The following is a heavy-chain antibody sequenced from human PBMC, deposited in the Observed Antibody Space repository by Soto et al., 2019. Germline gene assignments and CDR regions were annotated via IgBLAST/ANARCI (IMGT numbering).Heavy chain of an antibody. V-gene: IGHV3-30*18. CDR2: ISYDGSNK. CDR3: AKDTNYNILTGHGYFDY. Sequence: PGGSLRLSCAASGFTFSSYGMHWVRQAPGKGLEWVAVISYDGSNKFYADSVKGRFTISRDNSKNTLYLQMNSLRAEDTALYYCAKDTNYNILTGHGYFDYWGQGILVTVSS. J-gene: IGHJ4*02. D-gene: IGHD3-9*01. CDR1: GFTFSSYG.